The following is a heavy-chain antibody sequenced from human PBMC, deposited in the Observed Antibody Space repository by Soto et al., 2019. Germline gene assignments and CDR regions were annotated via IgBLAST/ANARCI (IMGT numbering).Heavy chain of an antibody. CDR2: INAGNGNT. Sequence: QVQLVQSGAEVKKPGASVKFSCKASGYTFTSYAMHWVRQAPGQRLEWMGWINAGNGNTKYSQKFQGRVTITRDTAASTAYMELSSLRSEDTAVYYCARSIVVVTAADYWGQGALVTVSS. CDR3: ARSIVVVTAADY. V-gene: IGHV1-3*01. D-gene: IGHD2-21*02. CDR1: GYTFTSYA. J-gene: IGHJ4*02.